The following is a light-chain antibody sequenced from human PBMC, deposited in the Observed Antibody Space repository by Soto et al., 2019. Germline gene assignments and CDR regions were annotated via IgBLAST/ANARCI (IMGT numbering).Light chain of an antibody. J-gene: IGKJ3*01. CDR1: QSIYTY. Sequence: DIQMTQSPSSLSASVGDRVTSACRASQSIYTYLNWYQQKPGRAPKLLIYSASSLPVGVPSRFSGSGSATHFILTISAQQPEDFATYYRQQSYSSPFTFGPGTKVDVK. CDR3: QQSYSSPFT. V-gene: IGKV1-39*01. CDR2: SAS.